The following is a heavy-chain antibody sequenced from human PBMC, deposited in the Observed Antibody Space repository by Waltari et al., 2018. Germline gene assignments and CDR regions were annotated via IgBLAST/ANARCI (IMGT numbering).Heavy chain of an antibody. D-gene: IGHD2-2*01. CDR2: IKRKIDGGTT. Sequence: EMQLVESGGGSVKPGGSLRLTCAASGFPFINVWRSWVRQAPGKGLEWVCRIKRKIDGGTTDYAAPVKGRFAISREDSKTTLYLQMNSLKTEDTAVYYCTTEAYCSSTSCPGAFDYWGQGTLVTVSS. J-gene: IGHJ4*02. CDR3: TTEAYCSSTSCPGAFDY. CDR1: GFPFINVW. V-gene: IGHV3-15*01.